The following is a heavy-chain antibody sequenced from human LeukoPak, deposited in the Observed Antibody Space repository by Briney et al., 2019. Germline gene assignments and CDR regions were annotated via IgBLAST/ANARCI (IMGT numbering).Heavy chain of an antibody. Sequence: PSETLSLTCTVSGGSISSSSYYWGWIRQPPGKGLEWIGSIYYSGSTYYNPSLKSRVTISVDTSKNQFSLKVTSVTAADTAVYYCASFISSIGGVFVRHFDHWAREPWSPSPQ. CDR1: GGSISSSSYY. CDR2: IYYSGST. V-gene: IGHV4-39*07. CDR3: ASFISSIGGVFVRHFDH. J-gene: IGHJ4*02. D-gene: IGHD3-16*02.